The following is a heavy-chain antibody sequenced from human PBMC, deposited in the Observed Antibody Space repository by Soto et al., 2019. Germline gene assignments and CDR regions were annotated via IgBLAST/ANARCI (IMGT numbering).Heavy chain of an antibody. D-gene: IGHD3-22*01. V-gene: IGHV4-59*12. CDR3: ARDSSGYYWFDP. Sequence: SETLSLTCTVSVGSISCYYWSWIRQPPGKGLEWIGYIYYSGSTIYNPSLKSRVTISVDTSKNQFSLKLSSVTAADTAVYYCARDSSGYYWFDPWGQGTLVTVSS. CDR1: VGSISCYY. J-gene: IGHJ5*02. CDR2: IYYSGST.